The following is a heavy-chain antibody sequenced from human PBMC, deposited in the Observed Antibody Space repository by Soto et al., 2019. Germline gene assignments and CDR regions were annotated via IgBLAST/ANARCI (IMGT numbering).Heavy chain of an antibody. Sequence: SETLSLTCAVYGGSFSGYYWSWIRQPPGKGLEWIGEINHSGSTNYNPSLKSRVTISVDTSKNHFSLKLSSVTAADTAVYYCARKLSSGWFVDYWGQGTLVTVS. D-gene: IGHD6-19*01. V-gene: IGHV4-34*01. CDR1: GGSFSGYY. CDR3: ARKLSSGWFVDY. J-gene: IGHJ4*02. CDR2: INHSGST.